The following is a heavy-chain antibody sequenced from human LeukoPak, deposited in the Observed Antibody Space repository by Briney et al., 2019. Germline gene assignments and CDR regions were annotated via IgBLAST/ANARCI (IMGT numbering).Heavy chain of an antibody. CDR2: IYYSGNT. D-gene: IGHD5-18*01. CDR3: ARQTWIQLWFLDY. J-gene: IGHJ4*02. V-gene: IGHV4-39*01. Sequence: SGTLSLTCTDSGDSISSTNYYWDWIRQPPGKGLEWIGSIYYSGNTYYNPSLKSRVTISIDTSKNQFSLKLSSMTAADTAVYYCARQTWIQLWFLDYWGQGTLVTVSS. CDR1: GDSISSTNYY.